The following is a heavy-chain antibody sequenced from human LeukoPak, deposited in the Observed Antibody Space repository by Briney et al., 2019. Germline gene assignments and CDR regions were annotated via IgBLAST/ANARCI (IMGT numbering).Heavy chain of an antibody. CDR2: IYYSGST. J-gene: IGHJ4*02. V-gene: IGHV4-39*01. CDR1: GGSISSSSYY. Sequence: PSETLSLTCTVSGGSISSSSYYWGWIRQPPGKGREWIGSIYYSGSTYYNPSLKSRVTISVDTSKNQFSLKLSSVTAADTAVYYCARITYSRFDYWGQGTLVTVSS. CDR3: ARITYSRFDY. D-gene: IGHD2-15*01.